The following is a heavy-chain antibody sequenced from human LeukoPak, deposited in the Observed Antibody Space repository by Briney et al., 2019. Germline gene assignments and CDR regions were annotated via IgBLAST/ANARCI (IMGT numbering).Heavy chain of an antibody. Sequence: GASVKVSCKASGGTFSSYAISWVRQAPGQGLEWMGGIIPIFGTANYAQKFQGRVTITADESTSTAYMELSSLRSEDTAVYYCARGPSFAAVWFGELFWWGQGTLVTVSS. D-gene: IGHD3-10*01. J-gene: IGHJ4*02. V-gene: IGHV1-69*13. CDR3: ARGPSFAAVWFGELFW. CDR2: IIPIFGTA. CDR1: GGTFSSYA.